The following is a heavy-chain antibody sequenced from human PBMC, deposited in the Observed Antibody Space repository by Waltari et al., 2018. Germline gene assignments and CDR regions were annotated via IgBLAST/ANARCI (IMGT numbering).Heavy chain of an antibody. J-gene: IGHJ5*02. CDR2: ISYDENNG. CDR3: ARDALGDYSNWFDP. Sequence: QVQLVASGGGVVRPGRSLRLSCTGSGFTFSRYAFHWIRQAPGKGLEWVAVISYDENNGHYADSVKGRFTISRDNSKTTLYWQIVSLRDEDTAIYYCARDALGDYSNWFDPWGQGTRVTVSS. CDR1: GFTFSRYA. V-gene: IGHV3-30*01. D-gene: IGHD4-17*01.